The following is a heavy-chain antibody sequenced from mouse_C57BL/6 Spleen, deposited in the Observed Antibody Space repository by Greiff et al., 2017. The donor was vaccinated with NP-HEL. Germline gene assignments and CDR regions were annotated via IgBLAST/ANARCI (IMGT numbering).Heavy chain of an antibody. Sequence: QVQLQQPGAELVRPGTSVKLSCKASGYTFTSYWMHWVKQRPGQGLEWIGVIDPSDSYTNYNQKFKGKATLTVDTSSSTAYMQLSSLTSEDCAVYYCARSDRYDYWGQGTSVTVSS. CDR2: IDPSDSYT. CDR1: GYTFTSYW. J-gene: IGHJ4*01. V-gene: IGHV1-59*01. CDR3: ARSDRYDY.